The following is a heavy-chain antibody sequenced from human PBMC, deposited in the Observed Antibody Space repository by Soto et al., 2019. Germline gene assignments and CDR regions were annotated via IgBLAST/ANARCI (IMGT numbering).Heavy chain of an antibody. D-gene: IGHD4-4*01. CDR1: GGTFSSYT. CDR2: IIPILGIA. Sequence: QVQLVQSGAEVKKPGSSVKVSCKASGGTFSSYTISWVRQAPGQGLEWMGRIIPILGIANYAQKFQGRVTITADKSTSTADMELSSLRSEDTAVYYCARRPRDSNYYMEVWGKGTKVTVSS. J-gene: IGHJ6*03. CDR3: ARRPRDSNYYMEV. V-gene: IGHV1-69*02.